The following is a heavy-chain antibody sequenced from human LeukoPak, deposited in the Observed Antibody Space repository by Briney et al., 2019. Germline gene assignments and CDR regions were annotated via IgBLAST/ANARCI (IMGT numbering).Heavy chain of an antibody. Sequence: PSETLSLTCTVSGGSIRSSSYYWGWIRQPPGKGLEWIGSIYYSGSTYYNPSLKSRVTISVDTSKNHFSVKLSSVTAADTAVYYCARDVAVAPNNWFDPWGQGTLVTVSS. CDR3: ARDVAVAPNNWFDP. D-gene: IGHD6-19*01. CDR2: IYYSGST. CDR1: GGSIRSSSYY. J-gene: IGHJ5*02. V-gene: IGHV4-39*07.